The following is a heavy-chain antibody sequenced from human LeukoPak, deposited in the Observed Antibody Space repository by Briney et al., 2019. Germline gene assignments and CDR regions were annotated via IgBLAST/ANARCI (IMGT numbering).Heavy chain of an antibody. CDR1: GGSSSSGDYY. J-gene: IGHJ4*02. V-gene: IGHV4-30-4*08. Sequence: SETLSLTCTVSGGSSSSGDYYWSWIRQPPGKGLEWNGYIYYSGSTYYNPSLKSRVTISVDTSKNQFSLKLSSVTAADTAVYYCARVGAKGVLRYFDWLSTGYYFDYWGQGTLVTASS. CDR2: IYYSGST. CDR3: ARVGAKGVLRYFDWLSTGYYFDY. D-gene: IGHD3-9*01.